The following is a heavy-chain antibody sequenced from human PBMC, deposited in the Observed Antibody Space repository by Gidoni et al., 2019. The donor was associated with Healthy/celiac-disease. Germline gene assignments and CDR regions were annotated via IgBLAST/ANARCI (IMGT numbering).Heavy chain of an antibody. J-gene: IGHJ4*02. CDR3: AKVWGYSGYDYVPVGYYFDY. D-gene: IGHD5-12*01. V-gene: IGHV3-9*01. CDR2: ISWNSGSI. CDR1: GFTFDDYA. Sequence: EVQLVESGGGLVQPGRSLRLSCAASGFTFDDYAMHWVRQAPGKGLEWVSGISWNSGSIGYADSVKGRFTISRDNAKNALYLQMNSLRAEDTALYYCAKVWGYSGYDYVPVGYYFDYWGQGTLVTVSS.